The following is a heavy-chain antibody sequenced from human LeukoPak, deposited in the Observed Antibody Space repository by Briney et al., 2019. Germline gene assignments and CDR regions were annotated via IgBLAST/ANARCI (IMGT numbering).Heavy chain of an antibody. J-gene: IGHJ5*02. Sequence: ASVKVSCKASGYTFTSYYMHWVRQAPGQGLEWMGRINPSGGSTSYAQKFQGRVTMTRDMSTSTVDMELSSLRSEDTAVYYCARDGKAVITYREYNWFDPWGQGTLVTVSS. CDR3: ARDGKAVITYREYNWFDP. CDR2: INPSGGST. D-gene: IGHD3-22*01. V-gene: IGHV1-46*01. CDR1: GYTFTSYY.